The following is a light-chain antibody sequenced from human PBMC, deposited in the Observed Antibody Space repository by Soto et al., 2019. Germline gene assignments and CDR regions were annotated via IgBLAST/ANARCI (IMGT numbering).Light chain of an antibody. CDR1: SSNIGNNY. V-gene: IGLV1-51*01. J-gene: IGLJ7*01. Sequence: QSVLMQPPSVSAAPGQRVSISCSGSSSNIGNNYVSWYQQLPGTAPKLLIYDNDKRPSGIPDRFSGSKSGTSATLGITGLQTGDEADYCCGTWDNSLNAYVFGAGTQLTVL. CDR3: GTWDNSLNAYV. CDR2: DND.